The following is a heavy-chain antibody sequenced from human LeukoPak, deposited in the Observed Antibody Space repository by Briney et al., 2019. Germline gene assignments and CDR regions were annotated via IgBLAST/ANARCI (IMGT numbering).Heavy chain of an antibody. CDR3: ARYDFNKYFDY. CDR2: IYYSGST. CDR1: GGSLSGFY. D-gene: IGHD3-3*01. Sequence: ASETLSLTCAVYGGSLSGFYWSWIRQSPGKGLEWIGYIYYSGSTNYNPSLKSRVTMSVDTSQNQFSLKLSSVTAADTAVYYCARYDFNKYFDYWGQGTLVTVSS. V-gene: IGHV4-59*01. J-gene: IGHJ4*02.